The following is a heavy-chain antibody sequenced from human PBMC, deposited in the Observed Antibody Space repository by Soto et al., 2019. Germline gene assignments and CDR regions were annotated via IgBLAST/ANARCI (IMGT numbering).Heavy chain of an antibody. J-gene: IGHJ6*02. CDR1: GGTFSSYA. CDR2: IIPIFGTA. D-gene: IGHD3-3*01. V-gene: IGHV1-69*13. Sequence: GASVKVSCKASGGTFSSYAISWVRQAPGQGLEWMGGIIPIFGTANYAQKFQGRVTITADESTSTAYMELSSLRSEDTAVYYCARDQLQDFWSGYYTGIQRGRYYYGMDVWGQGTTVTVSS. CDR3: ARDQLQDFWSGYYTGIQRGRYYYGMDV.